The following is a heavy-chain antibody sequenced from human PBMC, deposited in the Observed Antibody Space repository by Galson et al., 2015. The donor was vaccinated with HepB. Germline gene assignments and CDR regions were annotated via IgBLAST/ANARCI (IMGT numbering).Heavy chain of an antibody. Sequence: SLRLSCATSGFTFSDTSMNWVRQAPGKGLEWVATINEDGSAKYYVDSVKGRFTISRDSAEKSLSLQMNSLRAEDTAVYYCARINLGGAFDIWGQGTMVTVSS. J-gene: IGHJ3*02. CDR2: INEDGSAK. CDR1: GFTFSDTS. D-gene: IGHD1-14*01. CDR3: ARINLGGAFDI. V-gene: IGHV3-7*01.